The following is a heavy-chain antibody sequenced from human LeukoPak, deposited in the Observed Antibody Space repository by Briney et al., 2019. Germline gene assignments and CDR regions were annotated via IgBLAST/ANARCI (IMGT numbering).Heavy chain of an antibody. CDR2: ISGRGGST. CDR3: ANLDRITTGTTGFDP. J-gene: IGHJ5*02. CDR1: GFIFSSYA. Sequence: GGSLRLSCAASGFIFSSYAMSWLRQAPGKGLEWVSAISGRGGSTYYADSVKGLFTISRDNSKNTLYLQMNSLRAEDTAVYYCANLDRITTGTTGFDPWGQGTLVSVSS. V-gene: IGHV3-23*01. D-gene: IGHD1-1*01.